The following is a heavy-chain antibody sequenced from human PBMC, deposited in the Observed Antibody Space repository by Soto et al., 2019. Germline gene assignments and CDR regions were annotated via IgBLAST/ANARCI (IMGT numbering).Heavy chain of an antibody. V-gene: IGHV1-8*01. D-gene: IGHD6-19*01. Sequence: ASVKVSCKDSGYTFTNYDINWVRQAPGQGLEWMGWLNPNSGNTSYAQKFQGRVTMTRDTSTSTAYMELSSLRSEDTAVYYCATYSSGWYYFDYWGQGTLVTVSS. CDR1: GYTFTNYD. CDR3: ATYSSGWYYFDY. J-gene: IGHJ4*02. CDR2: LNPNSGNT.